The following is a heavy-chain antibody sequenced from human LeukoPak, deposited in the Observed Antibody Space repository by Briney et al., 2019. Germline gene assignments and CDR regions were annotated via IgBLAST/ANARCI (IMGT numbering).Heavy chain of an antibody. J-gene: IGHJ5*02. V-gene: IGHV1-69*01. D-gene: IGHD3-10*01. CDR1: GGTFSNYA. Sequence: SVTVSCTASGGTFSNYAISWVRQAPGQGLEWMGGIIPIFGTANYAQKFQGRVTITADESTSTAYMELSSLRSEDTAVYYCARSESGPFEPWGQGTLVNVSS. CDR2: IIPIFGTA. CDR3: ARSESGPFEP.